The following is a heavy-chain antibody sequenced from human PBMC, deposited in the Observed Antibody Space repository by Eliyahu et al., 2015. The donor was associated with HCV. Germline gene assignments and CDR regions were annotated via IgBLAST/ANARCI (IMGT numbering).Heavy chain of an antibody. CDR3: ARGALELLVAAFD. J-gene: IGHJ4*02. V-gene: IGHV3-30-3*01. Sequence: QVQLVESGGGVVQPGRSLRLSCAASGFXFSSYAMHWVRQAPGKGLEWVAVISYDGSNKYYADSVKGRFTISRDNSKNTLYLQMNSLRAEDTAVYYCARGALELLVAAFDWGQGTLVTVSS. CDR1: GFXFSSYA. CDR2: ISYDGSNK. D-gene: IGHD1-7*01.